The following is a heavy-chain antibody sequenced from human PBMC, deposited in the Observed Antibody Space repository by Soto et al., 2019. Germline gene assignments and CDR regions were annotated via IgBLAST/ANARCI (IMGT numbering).Heavy chain of an antibody. D-gene: IGHD2-15*01. J-gene: IGHJ3*02. CDR2: IYYSGST. CDR1: GGSISSGGYY. V-gene: IGHV4-31*03. Sequence: SETLSLTCTATGGSISSGGYYWSWIRQHPGKGLEWIGYIYYSGSTYYNPSLKSRVTISVDTSKNQFSLRLSSVTAADTAVYYCARGYRDIVVVVAGPDRTFDIWGQGTMVTVSS. CDR3: ARGYRDIVVVVAGPDRTFDI.